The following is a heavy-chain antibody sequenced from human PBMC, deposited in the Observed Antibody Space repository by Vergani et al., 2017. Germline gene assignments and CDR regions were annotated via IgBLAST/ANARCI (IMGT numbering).Heavy chain of an antibody. V-gene: IGHV4-39*01. CDR3: ARHSTVEWLVKLGWIDP. J-gene: IGHJ5*02. D-gene: IGHD6-19*01. CDR1: GASIRSSNYY. CDR2: IYYSGST. Sequence: QLQLQESGPGLVKPSATLSLTCSVSGASIRSSNYYWGWLRQPPGKGLELIASIYYSGSTYYNPSLKSRVTISVDTSKNQFSLKLSSVTAADTAVYFCARHSTVEWLVKLGWIDPWGQGILVTVSS.